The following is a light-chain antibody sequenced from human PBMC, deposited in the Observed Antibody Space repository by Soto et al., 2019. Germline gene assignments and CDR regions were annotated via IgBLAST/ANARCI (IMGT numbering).Light chain of an antibody. V-gene: IGKV3-20*01. Sequence: EIVLTQSPGALSLSPGESATLSCRASQSVSDTHVAWYQQRPGQAPRLLIYDASRRDIGVPDRFTGSGSGTDFTLTISRLEPDDFAVYYCQQYGRSPFFGQGTRLEIK. J-gene: IGKJ5*01. CDR1: QSVSDTH. CDR3: QQYGRSPF. CDR2: DAS.